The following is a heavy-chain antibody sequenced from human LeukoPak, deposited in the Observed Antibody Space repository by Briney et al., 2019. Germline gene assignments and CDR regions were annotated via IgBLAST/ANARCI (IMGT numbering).Heavy chain of an antibody. J-gene: IGHJ5*02. Sequence: GASVKVSCKASGYTFTSYYMHWVRQAPGQGLEWMGIINPSGGSTSYAQKFQGRVTMTRDTSTSTVYMELSSLRSEDTAVYYCARDPLSHYDFWSGYLNWFDPWGQGTLVTVSS. CDR3: ARDPLSHYDFWSGYLNWFDP. CDR1: GYTFTSYY. D-gene: IGHD3-3*01. CDR2: INPSGGST. V-gene: IGHV1-46*01.